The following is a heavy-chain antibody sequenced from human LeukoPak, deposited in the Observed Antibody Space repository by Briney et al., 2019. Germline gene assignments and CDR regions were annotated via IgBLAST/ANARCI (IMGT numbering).Heavy chain of an antibody. CDR2: INPSGGST. V-gene: IGHV1-46*01. D-gene: IGHD3-3*01. CDR1: GYTFTTYF. J-gene: IGHJ6*02. Sequence: ASVKVSCKASGYTFTTYFIHWVRQAPGQGLEWMGIINPSGGSTSYAQKFQGRITMTRDTPTSTVYMELSSLRSEDTAVYYCARVSTIFGVVIPYYYYGMDVWGQGTTVTVSS. CDR3: ARVSTIFGVVIPYYYYGMDV.